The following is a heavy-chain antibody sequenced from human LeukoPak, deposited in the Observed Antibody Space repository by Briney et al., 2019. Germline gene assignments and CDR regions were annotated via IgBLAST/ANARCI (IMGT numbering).Heavy chain of an antibody. CDR1: GYTFTSYG. D-gene: IGHD2-15*01. V-gene: IGHV1-18*01. J-gene: IGHJ6*02. Sequence: ASVKVSCTASGYTFTSYGISWVRQAPGQGLEWMGWISAYNGNTNYAQKLQGRVTMTTDTSTSTAYMELRSLRSDDTAVYYCASLYCSGGSCYSEDYYGMDVWGQGTTVTVSS. CDR3: ASLYCSGGSCYSEDYYGMDV. CDR2: ISAYNGNT.